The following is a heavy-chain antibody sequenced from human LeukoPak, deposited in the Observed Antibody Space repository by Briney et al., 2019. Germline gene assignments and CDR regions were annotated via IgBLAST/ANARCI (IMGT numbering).Heavy chain of an antibody. J-gene: IGHJ5*02. CDR3: ARGSYNWNDVVWFDP. V-gene: IGHV3-21*01. Sequence: GGSLRLSCAASGFTFSSYSMNWVRQAPGKGLEWVSSISSSSSYIYYADSVKGRFTISRDNAKNSLYLQMNSLRAEDTAVYYCARGSYNWNDVVWFDPWGQGTLVTVSS. CDR1: GFTFSSYS. CDR2: ISSSSSYI. D-gene: IGHD1-1*01.